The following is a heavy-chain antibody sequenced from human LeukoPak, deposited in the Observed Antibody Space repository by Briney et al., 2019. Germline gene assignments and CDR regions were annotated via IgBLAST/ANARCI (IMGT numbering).Heavy chain of an antibody. D-gene: IGHD6-19*01. CDR3: ARDSIPIAVAGPFDY. Sequence: GGSLRLSCAASGFTFSNYMSWVRQAPGKGLEWVAVIWYDGSNKYYADSVKGRFTISRDNSKNTLYLQMNSLRAEDTAVYYCARDSIPIAVAGPFDYWGQGTLVTVSS. J-gene: IGHJ4*02. CDR2: IWYDGSNK. V-gene: IGHV3-33*08. CDR1: GFTFSNY.